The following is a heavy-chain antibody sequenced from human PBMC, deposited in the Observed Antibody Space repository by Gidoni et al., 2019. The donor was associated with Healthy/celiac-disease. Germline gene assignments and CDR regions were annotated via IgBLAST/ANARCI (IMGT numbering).Heavy chain of an antibody. CDR1: GITVSSYS. V-gene: IGHV3-48*01. D-gene: IGHD3-22*01. CDR3: APSVVVKVFDY. Sequence: EVQQVEYGGGLVRHGGSVRLPCAASGITVSSYSMNWVGQAPGKGLEWVSYIRSSSITIYYADSVKGRFTSSRDNAKTSLYLHMNSLRAEDTAVYYCAPSVVVKVFDYWGQGTLVTVSS. J-gene: IGHJ4*02. CDR2: IRSSSITI.